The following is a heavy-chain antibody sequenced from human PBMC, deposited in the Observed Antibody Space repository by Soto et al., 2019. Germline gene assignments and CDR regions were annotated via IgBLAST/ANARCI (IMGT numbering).Heavy chain of an antibody. CDR3: ARSSYYDFWSGRGGAFDI. V-gene: IGHV4-31*03. Sequence: QVQLQESGPGLVKPSQTLSLTCTVSGGSISSGGYYWSWIRQLPGKGLAWIGYIYYSGSTYYNPSLKRRVTISVDTSKNQFSLKLSSVTAADTAVYYCARSSYYDFWSGRGGAFDIWGQGTMVTVSS. CDR2: IYYSGST. J-gene: IGHJ3*02. D-gene: IGHD3-3*01. CDR1: GGSISSGGYY.